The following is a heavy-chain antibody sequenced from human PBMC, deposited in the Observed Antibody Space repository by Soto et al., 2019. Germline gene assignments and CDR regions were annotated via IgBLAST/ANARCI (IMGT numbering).Heavy chain of an antibody. D-gene: IGHD6-13*01. V-gene: IGHV3-21*01. J-gene: IGHJ5*02. CDR2: ISGSSSYI. CDR3: ARDPIGAAGTSINNWFDP. Sequence: EVQLVESGGGLVKPGGSLRLSCAAPGFTFSSYSMNWVRQAPGKGLEWVSSISGSSSYIYYADSVKGRFTISRDNAKNSLFLQMNSLRAEDTAVYYCARDPIGAAGTSINNWFDPWGQGTLVTVSS. CDR1: GFTFSSYS.